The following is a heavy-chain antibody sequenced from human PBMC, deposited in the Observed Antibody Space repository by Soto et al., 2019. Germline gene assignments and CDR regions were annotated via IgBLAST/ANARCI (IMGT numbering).Heavy chain of an antibody. CDR1: GLSFGDDA. D-gene: IGHD2-2*01. CDR2: ITYDGSSK. CDR3: AREDSIIIPAVSDF. Sequence: PGGSLRLSCAASGLSFGDDAMHWVRQAPGKGLEWVGVITYDGSSKYYADSVRGRFTISRDNSKSTLYLQMDSLITKDTAVYYCAREDSIIIPAVSDFWGKGT. V-gene: IGHV3-30-3*01. J-gene: IGHJ4*02.